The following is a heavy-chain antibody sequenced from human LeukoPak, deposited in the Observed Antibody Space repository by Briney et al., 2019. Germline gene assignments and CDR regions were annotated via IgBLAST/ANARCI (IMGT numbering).Heavy chain of an antibody. J-gene: IGHJ3*02. CDR3: ARDLDPRRYLHVAFDI. CDR2: IYYSGST. V-gene: IGHV4-30-4*01. D-gene: IGHD2-15*01. CDR1: GGSISSGDYY. Sequence: PSQTLSLTCTVSGGSISSGDYYWSWIRQPPGKGLEWIGYIYYSGSTYYNPSLKSRVTISVDTSKNQFSLKLSSVTAADTAVYYCARDLDPRRYLHVAFDIWGQGTMVTVSS.